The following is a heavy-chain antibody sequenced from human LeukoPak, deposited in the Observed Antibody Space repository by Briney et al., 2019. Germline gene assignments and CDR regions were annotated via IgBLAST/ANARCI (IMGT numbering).Heavy chain of an antibody. CDR2: INYRGDT. D-gene: IGHD2-21*02. CDR1: GGSFSSYY. CDR3: ARGPTISDTGYFDY. V-gene: IGHV4-34*01. Sequence: SETLSLTCAVYGGSFSSYYWRWIRQSPGKGLEWIADINYRGDTNYNPSVETRRTISVDTYKNQFSLNVTSLPPADAPVFFCARGPTISDTGYFDYWGQGTLVTVSS. J-gene: IGHJ4*03.